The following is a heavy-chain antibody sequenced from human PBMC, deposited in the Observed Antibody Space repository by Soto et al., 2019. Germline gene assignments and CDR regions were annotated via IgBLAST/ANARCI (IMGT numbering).Heavy chain of an antibody. CDR2: ISSSSSYI. J-gene: IGHJ4*02. CDR1: GFTFSSYS. Sequence: PGGSLRLSCAASGFTFSSYSMNWVRQAPGKGLEWVSSISSSSSYIYYADSVKGRFTISRDNAKNSLYLQMNSLRAEDTAVYYCARLSYYGSGSYHGQDYWGQGTLVTVSS. CDR3: ARLSYYGSGSYHGQDY. D-gene: IGHD3-10*01. V-gene: IGHV3-21*01.